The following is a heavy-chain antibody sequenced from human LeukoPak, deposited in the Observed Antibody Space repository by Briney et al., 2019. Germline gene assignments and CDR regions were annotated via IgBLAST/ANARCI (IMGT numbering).Heavy chain of an antibody. CDR2: INWKCGNT. CDR3: TKGPSGIAVAGSQKCFQH. J-gene: IGHJ1*01. CDR1: GFTFDDYG. V-gene: IGHV3-20*04. Sequence: GGSLRLSCAASGFTFDDYGMNWVRQAPGKGRELGSGINWKCGNTGYADSVKGRFTIPRDNAKNYLYLQMNSLSAEDTALYYCTKGPSGIAVAGSQKCFQHWGQGTLVIVSS. D-gene: IGHD6-19*01.